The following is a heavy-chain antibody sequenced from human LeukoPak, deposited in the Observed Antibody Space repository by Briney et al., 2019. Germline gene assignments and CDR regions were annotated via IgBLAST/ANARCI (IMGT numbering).Heavy chain of an antibody. J-gene: IGHJ4*02. CDR3: ASPPTRECSSISCPLSY. CDR2: IYPGDSDT. D-gene: IGHD2-2*01. V-gene: IGHV5-51*01. Sequence: GESLKISCKGSGYSFTYYWIAWVRQMPGKGLEWMGIIYPGDSDTRYSPSFQGQVTISVDKSVGAAYLQWSSLKASDTAMYYCASPPTRECSSISCPLSYWGQGTLVTVSS. CDR1: GYSFTYYW.